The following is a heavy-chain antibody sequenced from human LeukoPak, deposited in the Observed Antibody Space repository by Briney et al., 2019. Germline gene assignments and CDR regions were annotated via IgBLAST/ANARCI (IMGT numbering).Heavy chain of an antibody. Sequence: GGSLRLSCAASGFTFNSYAMSWVRRAPGNGLEWASAISGSGRNTYYADSVKGRFTISRNSSKNTLYLQMNSLRAEDTAVYYCANRGGYCSGGSCYLWYWGQGTLVTVSS. CDR2: ISGSGRNT. CDR3: ANRGGYCSGGSCYLWY. CDR1: GFTFNSYA. J-gene: IGHJ4*02. V-gene: IGHV3-23*01. D-gene: IGHD2-15*01.